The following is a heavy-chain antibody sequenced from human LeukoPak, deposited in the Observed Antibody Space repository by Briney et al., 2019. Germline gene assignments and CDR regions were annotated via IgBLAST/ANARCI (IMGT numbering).Heavy chain of an antibody. CDR2: INPNSGGT. Sequence: ASVKVSCKASGYTFTGYYMHWVRQAPGQGLEWMGWINPNSGGTNYAQKFQGRVTMTRDTSISTAYMELSKLRSDDTAVYYCARARSIRGSGYAYWGQGTLVTVSS. V-gene: IGHV1-2*02. CDR3: ARARSIRGSGYAY. CDR1: GYTFTGYY. J-gene: IGHJ4*02. D-gene: IGHD3-22*01.